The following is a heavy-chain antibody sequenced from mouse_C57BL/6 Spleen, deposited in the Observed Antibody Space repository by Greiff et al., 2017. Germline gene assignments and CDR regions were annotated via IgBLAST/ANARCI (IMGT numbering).Heavy chain of an antibody. V-gene: IGHV1-26*01. Sequence: EVQLQQSGAELVKPGASVKISCKASGYTFTDYYMNWVKQSHGKSLEWIGDINPNNGGTSYNQKFKGKATLTVDKSSSTAYMELRVLTSEDSAVYYCSLYGFDYWGQGTTLTVSS. CDR2: INPNNGGT. J-gene: IGHJ2*01. CDR1: GYTFTDYY. CDR3: SLYGFDY. D-gene: IGHD1-1*01.